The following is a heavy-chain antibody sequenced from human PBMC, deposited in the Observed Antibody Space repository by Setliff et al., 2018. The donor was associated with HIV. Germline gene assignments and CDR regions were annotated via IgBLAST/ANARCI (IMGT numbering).Heavy chain of an antibody. CDR2: IYHSGST. J-gene: IGHJ6*02. D-gene: IGHD2-15*01. CDR1: GGSISSYNW. CDR3: AAFPTLGIYYGMDV. Sequence: SETLSLTCVVSGGSISSYNWWSWVRQPPGKGLEWIGEIYHSGSTNYNPSLKSRVTISVDKSKKQFSLKLSSVTAADTAVYYCAAFPTLGIYYGMDVWGQGATATVSS. V-gene: IGHV4-4*02.